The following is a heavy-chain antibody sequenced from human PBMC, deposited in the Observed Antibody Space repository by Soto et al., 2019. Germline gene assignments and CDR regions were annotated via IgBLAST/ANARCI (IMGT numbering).Heavy chain of an antibody. CDR1: GGSFSGYY. J-gene: IGHJ4*02. V-gene: IGHV4-34*01. Sequence: QVQLQQWGAGLLKPSETLSLTCAVYGGSFSGYYWSWIRQPPGKGLEWIGEINHSGSTNYNPSLKSRFTISVDTSKNQFSLKLSSVTAADTAVYSCATGYLDTTVNYWGQGTLVTVSS. CDR2: INHSGST. CDR3: ATGYLDTTVNY. D-gene: IGHD5-18*01.